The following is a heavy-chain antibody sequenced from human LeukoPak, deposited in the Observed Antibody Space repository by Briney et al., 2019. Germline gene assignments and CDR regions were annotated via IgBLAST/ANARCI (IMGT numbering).Heavy chain of an antibody. Sequence: GGSLRLSCAASGFTFSSYSMNWVRQAPGKGLERVSYISSSSSATYYADSVKGRFTISRDNANNSVYLQMNSLRDEDTAVYYCARTGTLDYWGQGTLVTVSS. D-gene: IGHD3-10*01. J-gene: IGHJ4*02. V-gene: IGHV3-48*02. CDR3: ARTGTLDY. CDR2: ISSSSSAT. CDR1: GFTFSSYS.